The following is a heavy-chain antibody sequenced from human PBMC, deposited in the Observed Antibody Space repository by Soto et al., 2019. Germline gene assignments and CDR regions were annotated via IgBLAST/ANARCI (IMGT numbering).Heavy chain of an antibody. J-gene: IGHJ4*02. CDR3: ARGRKQGSGWYLDY. CDR1: GFTFSSYP. V-gene: IGHV3-33*01. Sequence: QVQLVESGGDVVQPGRSLRLSCAASGFTFSSYPMHWVRQAPGKGLEWVAVIWYDGSNKDYADSVKGQFTISRDNSKNTLYLQMNSLRAEDTAVYYCARGRKQGSGWYLDYWGQGILVAVSS. CDR2: IWYDGSNK. D-gene: IGHD6-19*01.